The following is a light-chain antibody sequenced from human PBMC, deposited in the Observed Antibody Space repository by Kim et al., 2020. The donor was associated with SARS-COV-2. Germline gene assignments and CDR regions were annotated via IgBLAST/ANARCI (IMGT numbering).Light chain of an antibody. Sequence: EVVVTQSPATLSVSPGERATLSCRASQSVSSNLAWYQHKPGQAPRLLIYGASTRATGIPARFSGSGSGTEFTLTISSLQSEDFAVYYCLQYNVWPHTFGQGTNLEI. CDR2: GAS. CDR1: QSVSSN. V-gene: IGKV3-15*01. CDR3: LQYNVWPHT. J-gene: IGKJ2*01.